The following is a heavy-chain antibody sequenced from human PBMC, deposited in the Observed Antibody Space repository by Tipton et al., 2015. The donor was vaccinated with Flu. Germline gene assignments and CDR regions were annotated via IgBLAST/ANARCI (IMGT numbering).Heavy chain of an antibody. V-gene: IGHV4-38-2*02. CDR1: GYSISSSYY. J-gene: IGHJ3*02. CDR2: IYYSGST. CDR3: ARAPGVYESDAFDI. D-gene: IGHD2-8*01. Sequence: TLSLTCTVPGYSISSSYYWGWIRQPPGKGLEWIGSIYYSGSTYYNPSLKSRVTISVDTSKNQFSLKLSSVTAADTAVYYCARAPGVYESDAFDIWGQGTMVTGSS.